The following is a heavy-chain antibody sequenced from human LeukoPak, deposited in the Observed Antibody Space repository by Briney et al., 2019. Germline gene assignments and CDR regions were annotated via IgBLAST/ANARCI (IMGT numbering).Heavy chain of an antibody. J-gene: IGHJ6*03. D-gene: IGHD4-11*01. V-gene: IGHV1-58*01. CDR3: AATATVREHYYYYYMDV. CDR2: IVVGSGNT. CDR1: GFTFTSSA. Sequence: SVKVPCKASGFTFTSSAVQWVRQARGQRLEWIGWIVVGSGNTNYAQKFQERVTITRDMSTSTAYMELSSLRSEDTAVYYCAATATVREHYYYYYMDVWGKGTTVTVSS.